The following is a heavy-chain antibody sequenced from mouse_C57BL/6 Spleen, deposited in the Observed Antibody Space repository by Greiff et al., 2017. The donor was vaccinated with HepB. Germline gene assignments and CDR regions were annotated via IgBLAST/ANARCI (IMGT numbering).Heavy chain of an antibody. V-gene: IGHV1-64*01. J-gene: IGHJ4*01. CDR2: IHPNSGST. CDR1: GYTFTSYW. D-gene: IGHD2-1*01. CDR3: ARSGDGNGVYAMDY. Sequence: QVQLQQPGAELVKPGASVKLSCKASGYTFTSYWMHWVKQRPGQGLEWIGMIHPNSGSTNYNEKFKSKATLTVDKSSSTAYMQLSSLTSEDSAVYYCARSGDGNGVYAMDYWGQGTSVTVSS.